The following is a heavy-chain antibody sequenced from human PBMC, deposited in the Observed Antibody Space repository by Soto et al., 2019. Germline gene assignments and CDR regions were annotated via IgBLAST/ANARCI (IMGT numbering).Heavy chain of an antibody. D-gene: IGHD3-10*01. V-gene: IGHV3-7*01. J-gene: IGHJ5*02. CDR3: ARGEAIGDDP. CDR2: IKQDGSEK. Sequence: EVQLVGSGGGLAQPGGSLRLSCAASGLMFSSYWMTWVRQAPGKGLEWVANIKQDGSEKYYVDSVKGRFTISRDNAKNSLYLQMNNLRVEDTAVYYCARGEAIGDDPWGHGTLVTVSS. CDR1: GLMFSSYW.